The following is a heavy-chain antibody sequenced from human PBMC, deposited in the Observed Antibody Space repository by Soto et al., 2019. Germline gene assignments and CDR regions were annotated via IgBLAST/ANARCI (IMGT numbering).Heavy chain of an antibody. J-gene: IGHJ1*01. D-gene: IGHD6-6*01. CDR3: ARYIAARQAEYFQH. CDR2: ISPFNGNT. V-gene: IGHV1-18*01. Sequence: ASVKVSCKASGYTFTSYGINWVRQAPGQGLEWMGWISPFNGNTNYAQKFQGRVTMTTDTSTNTAYMELRSLRSEDTAVYYCARYIAARQAEYFQHWGQGTLVTVSS. CDR1: GYTFTSYG.